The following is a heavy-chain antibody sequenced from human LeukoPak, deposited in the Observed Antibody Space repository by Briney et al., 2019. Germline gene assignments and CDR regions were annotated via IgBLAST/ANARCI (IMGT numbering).Heavy chain of an antibody. J-gene: IGHJ6*02. CDR2: FDPEDGET. CDR3: ATNNEYSSSYYYYYYGMDV. V-gene: IGHV1-24*01. Sequence: ASVKVSCKVSGYTLTELSMHWVRQAPGKGLEWMGGFDPEDGETIYAQKFKGRVTMTEDTSTDTAYMELSSLRSEDTAVYYCATNNEYSSSYYYYYYGMDVWGQGTTVTVSS. D-gene: IGHD6-6*01. CDR1: GYTLTELS.